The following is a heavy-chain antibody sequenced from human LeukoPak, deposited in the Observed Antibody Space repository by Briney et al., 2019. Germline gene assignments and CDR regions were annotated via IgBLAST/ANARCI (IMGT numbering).Heavy chain of an antibody. CDR1: GGSISSSSYY. D-gene: IGHD1-26*01. CDR2: IYYSGST. CDR3: ARHIVGATGYYYMDV. V-gene: IGHV4-39*01. J-gene: IGHJ6*03. Sequence: SETLSLTCTVSGGSISSSSYYWGWIRQPPGEGLEWIGSIYYSGSTYYNPSLKSRVTISVDTSKNQFSLKLSSVTAADTAVYYCARHIVGATGYYYMDVWGKGTTVTVSS.